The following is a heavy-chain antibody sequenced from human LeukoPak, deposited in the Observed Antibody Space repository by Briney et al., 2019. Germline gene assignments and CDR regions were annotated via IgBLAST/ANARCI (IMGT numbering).Heavy chain of an antibody. J-gene: IGHJ4*02. V-gene: IGHV5-51*01. CDR1: GYSITGYW. CDR2: IYPSDSDT. Sequence: GESLKISCTCSGYSITGYWIGWVRQMPGKGLEWMGIIYPSDSDTRYSPSFQGQVTISADKSISTAYLQWSSLKASDAAIYYCARGRGYGSYLFDYWGQGTLVTVSS. CDR3: ARGRGYGSYLFDY. D-gene: IGHD2-15*01.